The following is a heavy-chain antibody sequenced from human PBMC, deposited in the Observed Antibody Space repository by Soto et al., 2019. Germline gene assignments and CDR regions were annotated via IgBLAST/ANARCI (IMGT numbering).Heavy chain of an antibody. D-gene: IGHD2-15*01. CDR1: GFTFSTCT. CDR2: ISPSTSHI. V-gene: IGHV3-21*01. CDR3: SGCSGGACHQNYGMDV. Sequence: EVHLVESGGGLVKPGGSLRLSCAVSGFTFSTCTRNWVRQAPGKGLEWVSSISPSTSHIYYSDSVKGRFTISRDNAKNYLFLQMNSLSAEDTAVYYCSGCSGGACHQNYGMDVWGQGTTVTVSS. J-gene: IGHJ6*02.